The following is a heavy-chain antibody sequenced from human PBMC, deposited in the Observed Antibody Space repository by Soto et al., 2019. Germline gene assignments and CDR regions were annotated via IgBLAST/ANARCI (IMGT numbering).Heavy chain of an antibody. V-gene: IGHV1-2*02. CDR2: IDPNSGDT. CDR3: AKGGAIVAAGTRVYLYNAMDV. CDR1: GYTFTGYY. Sequence: ASVKVSCKASGYTFTGYYVHWVRQAPGQGLEWMGWIDPNSGDTYLAQRFQGRVTMNRDTSIGTAYMELRGLTSDDTAEYYCAKGGAIVAAGTRVYLYNAMDVWGQGTTVTVSS. D-gene: IGHD1-26*01. J-gene: IGHJ6*02.